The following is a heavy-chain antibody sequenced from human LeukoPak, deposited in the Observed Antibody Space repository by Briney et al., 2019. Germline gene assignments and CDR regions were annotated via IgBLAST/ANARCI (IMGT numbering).Heavy chain of an antibody. CDR2: IKQGGSEK. D-gene: IGHD3-22*01. V-gene: IGHV3-7*03. CDR3: ARDYYEGEIDY. Sequence: PGGSLRLSCAASGFTFSSYWMSWVRQAPGKGLEWVANIKQGGSEKYYVDSVKGRFTISRDNAKNSLYLQMNSLRAEDTAVYYCARDYYEGEIDYWGQGTLVTVSS. J-gene: IGHJ4*02. CDR1: GFTFSSYW.